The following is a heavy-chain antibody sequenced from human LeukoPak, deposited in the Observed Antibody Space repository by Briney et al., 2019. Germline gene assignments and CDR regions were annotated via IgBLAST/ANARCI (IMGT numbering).Heavy chain of an antibody. V-gene: IGHV3-48*04. Sequence: GRSLRLSCAASGFTFSSYSMNWVRQAPGKGLEWVSYISSSSSTIYYADSVKGRFTISRDNAKNSLYLQMNSLRAEDTAVYYCARGPGGESGYWGQGTLVTVSS. J-gene: IGHJ4*02. D-gene: IGHD3-16*01. CDR2: ISSSSSTI. CDR3: ARGPGGESGY. CDR1: GFTFSSYS.